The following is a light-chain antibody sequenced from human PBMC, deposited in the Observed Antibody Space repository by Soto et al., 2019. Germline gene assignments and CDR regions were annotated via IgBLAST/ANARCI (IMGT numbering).Light chain of an antibody. CDR1: SSDVGAYDY. V-gene: IGLV2-14*01. CDR3: SSYTSSSSVI. CDR2: DVN. J-gene: IGLJ2*01. Sequence: QSALTQPASVSGSPGQSIAISCTGTSSDVGAYDYVSWYQQHPGKAPKLMIYDVNYRPSGVSNRFSGSNSGNTASLTISGLQAEDEADYYCSSYTSSSSVIFGGGTKLTVL.